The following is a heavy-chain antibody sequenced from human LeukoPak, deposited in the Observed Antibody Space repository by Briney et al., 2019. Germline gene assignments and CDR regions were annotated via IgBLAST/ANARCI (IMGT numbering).Heavy chain of an antibody. V-gene: IGHV1-18*01. J-gene: IGHJ3*02. CDR1: GYTFTSYG. CDR3: ARYWVDTAMVSAFDI. D-gene: IGHD5-18*01. CDR2: ISAYNDNT. Sequence: ASVKVSCNASGYTFTSYGISWVRQAPGQGLEWMGWISAYNDNTNYAQKLQGRVTMTTDTSTSTAYMELRSLRSDDTAVYYCARYWVDTAMVSAFDIWGQGTMVTVSA.